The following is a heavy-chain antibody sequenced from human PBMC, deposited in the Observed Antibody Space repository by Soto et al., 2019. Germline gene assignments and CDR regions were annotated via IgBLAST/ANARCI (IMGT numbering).Heavy chain of an antibody. J-gene: IGHJ5*02. D-gene: IGHD2-2*01. CDR2: IDYSGNT. CDR1: GGSISSYY. CDR3: ARLLGCSTTSCYSIWFDP. Sequence: PSETLSLTCTASGGSISSYYLSWIRQPPGKGLEWIGYIDYSGNTNYNPSLKSRVTISADTSKNQVSLNLSSVTAADTAVYYCARLLGCSTTSCYSIWFDPWGQGTLVTVSS. V-gene: IGHV4-59*08.